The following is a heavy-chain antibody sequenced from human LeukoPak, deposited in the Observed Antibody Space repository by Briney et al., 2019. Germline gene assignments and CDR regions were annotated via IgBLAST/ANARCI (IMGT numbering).Heavy chain of an antibody. CDR3: TRLNDYAWYFDL. Sequence: SETLSLTCTVSGGSISSSGYYWGWIRQPPGKGLEWIGSIYYSGSTYYNPSLKSRVTISVDMSKNQFSLKLSSVTAADTAVYYCTRLNDYAWYFDLWGRGTLVTVSS. CDR1: GGSISSSGYY. CDR2: IYYSGST. J-gene: IGHJ2*01. V-gene: IGHV4-39*01. D-gene: IGHD4-17*01.